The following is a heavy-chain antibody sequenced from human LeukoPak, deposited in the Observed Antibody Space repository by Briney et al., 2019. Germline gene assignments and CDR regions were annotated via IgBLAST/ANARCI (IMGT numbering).Heavy chain of an antibody. CDR3: TTTRYYYYYMDV. CDR2: IRYDGSRK. D-gene: IGHD4-17*01. CDR1: GFIFSSYG. V-gene: IGHV3-30*02. Sequence: GGSLRLSCAASGFIFSSYGMHWVRQAPDKGLEWVAFIRYDGSRKYYADSVKGRFTISRDNSKNTLYLQMNSLRAEDTAVYYCTTTRYYYYYMDVWGKGTTVTISS. J-gene: IGHJ6*03.